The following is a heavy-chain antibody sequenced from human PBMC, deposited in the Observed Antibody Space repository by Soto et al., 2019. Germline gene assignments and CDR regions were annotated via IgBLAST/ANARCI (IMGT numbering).Heavy chain of an antibody. Sequence: QVQLVESGRGVVQPGRYLRLSCAASGFTFSSYGMHWVRQAPGKGLEWVAVIWYDGSNKYYADSVKGRFTISRDNSKNTLYLQMNSLRAEDTAVYYCARDYCCGGSCLNDYWGQGTLVTVSS. J-gene: IGHJ4*02. CDR3: ARDYCCGGSCLNDY. D-gene: IGHD2-15*01. CDR1: GFTFSSYG. V-gene: IGHV3-33*01. CDR2: IWYDGSNK.